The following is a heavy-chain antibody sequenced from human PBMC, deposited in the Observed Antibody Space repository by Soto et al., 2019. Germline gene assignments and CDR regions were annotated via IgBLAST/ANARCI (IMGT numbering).Heavy chain of an antibody. J-gene: IGHJ4*02. Sequence: QVQLQESGPGLVKPSETLSLTCTVDSISTYYWNWIRQTPGKGLEWIGYIYYLGRTNYNRSLKSRXXIXIXXSKNQFSLRLNSVTAADTAVYYCARDPVGATPFDYWGQGALVTVSS. CDR3: ARDPVGATPFDY. CDR1: DSISTYY. D-gene: IGHD1-26*01. V-gene: IGHV4-59*01. CDR2: IYYLGRT.